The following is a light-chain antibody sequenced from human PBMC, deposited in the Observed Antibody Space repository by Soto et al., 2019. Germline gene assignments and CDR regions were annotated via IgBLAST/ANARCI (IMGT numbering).Light chain of an antibody. CDR2: SNN. Sequence: QSVLTQPPSASGTPGQRVTISCSGSSSNIGSNTVNWYQQLPGTAPKLLIYSNNQRPSGVPDRFSGSKSGTSASLAISGLQSEEEAGYYCAAWDDTLNVWVFGGGTKLTVL. J-gene: IGLJ3*02. CDR3: AAWDDTLNVWV. V-gene: IGLV1-44*01. CDR1: SSNIGSNT.